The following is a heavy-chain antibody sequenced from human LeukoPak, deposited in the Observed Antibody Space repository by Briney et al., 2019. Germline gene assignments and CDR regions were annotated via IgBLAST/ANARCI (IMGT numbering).Heavy chain of an antibody. Sequence: ASVKVSRKASGYTFTSYYMHWVRQAPGQGLEWMGIINPSGGSTSYAQKFQGRVTMTRDTSTSTVYMELSSLRSEDTAVYYCARGRGAYDFWSGYDRRYGYFDYWGQGTLVTVSS. CDR2: INPSGGST. J-gene: IGHJ4*02. CDR1: GYTFTSYY. CDR3: ARGRGAYDFWSGYDRRYGYFDY. V-gene: IGHV1-46*01. D-gene: IGHD3-3*01.